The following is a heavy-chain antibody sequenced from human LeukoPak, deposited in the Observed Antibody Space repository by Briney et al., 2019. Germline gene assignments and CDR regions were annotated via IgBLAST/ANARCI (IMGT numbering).Heavy chain of an antibody. CDR1: GGSFSGYY. Sequence: SETLSLTCAVYGGSFSGYYWSWIRQPPGKGLEWIGEINHSGSTNYNPSLKSRVTISVDTSKNQFSLKLSSVTAADTAVYYYARRNFDYWGQGTLVTVSS. CDR3: ARRNFDY. CDR2: INHSGST. J-gene: IGHJ4*02. V-gene: IGHV4-34*01.